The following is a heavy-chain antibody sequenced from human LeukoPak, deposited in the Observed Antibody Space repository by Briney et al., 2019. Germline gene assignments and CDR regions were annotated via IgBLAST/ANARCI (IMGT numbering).Heavy chain of an antibody. CDR3: ARDKYCTNGVCYNRYYYYYMDV. D-gene: IGHD2-8*01. J-gene: IGHJ6*03. CDR2: IYTSGST. Sequence: SETLSLTCTVYGGSISSYYWSWIRQPAGKGLEWIGRIYTSGSTNYNPSLKSRVTMSVDTSKNQFSLKLSSVTAADTAVYYCARDKYCTNGVCYNRYYYYYMDVWGKGTTVTVSS. V-gene: IGHV4-4*07. CDR1: GGSISSYY.